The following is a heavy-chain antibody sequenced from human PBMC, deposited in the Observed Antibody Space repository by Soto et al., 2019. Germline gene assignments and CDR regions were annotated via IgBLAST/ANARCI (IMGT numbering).Heavy chain of an antibody. D-gene: IGHD1-26*01. Sequence: SETLSLTCTVSGGSISSSSYYWGWIRQPPGKGLEWIGSIYYSGSTYYNPSLKSRVTISVDTSKNQFSLKLSSVTAADTAVYYCASYAAGAEWGGPWGQGTLVTVSS. CDR2: IYYSGST. V-gene: IGHV4-39*01. CDR1: GGSISSSSYY. J-gene: IGHJ5*02. CDR3: ASYAAGAEWGGP.